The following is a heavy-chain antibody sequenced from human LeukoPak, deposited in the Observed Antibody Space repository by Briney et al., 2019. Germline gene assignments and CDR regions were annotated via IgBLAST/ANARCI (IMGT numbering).Heavy chain of an antibody. CDR3: ARTPSRYYYDSSGYYD. V-gene: IGHV3-30-3*01. CDR2: ISYDGSNK. CDR1: GFHFDNYW. Sequence: GGSLRLSCAASGFHFDNYWMTWVRQAPGKGLEWVAVISYDGSNKYYADSVKGRFTISRDNSKNTLYLQMNSLRAEDTAVYYCARTPSRYYYDSSGYYDWGQGTLVTVSS. D-gene: IGHD3-22*01. J-gene: IGHJ4*02.